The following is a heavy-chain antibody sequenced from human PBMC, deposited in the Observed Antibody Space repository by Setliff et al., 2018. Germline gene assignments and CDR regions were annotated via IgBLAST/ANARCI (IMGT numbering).Heavy chain of an antibody. D-gene: IGHD3-22*01. Sequence: KPSETLSLTCTVSGGSIGSSFWNWIRQSPGKGLEWIGYKSNRGDTNSNPSLRSRLTMSVDTSKSQFSLNLTSVTAADTAVYFCARAVDSSGYFPYWYFDLWSRGALVTVSS. CDR2: KSNRGDT. V-gene: IGHV4-59*01. J-gene: IGHJ2*01. CDR1: GGSIGSSF. CDR3: ARAVDSSGYFPYWYFDL.